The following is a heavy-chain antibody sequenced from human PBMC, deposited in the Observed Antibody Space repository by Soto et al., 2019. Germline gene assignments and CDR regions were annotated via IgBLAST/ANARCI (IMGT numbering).Heavy chain of an antibody. CDR1: GDTFTIFA. Sequence: QVQLVQSGAEVKKPGSSVKVSCKASGDTFTIFAISWVRQAPGQGLEWMGGIIPTIGTTNYAQRFQGRITMTGDESTGTAYMELSSLKSEDTAVYYGARDLGSGYDPGDYWGQGTLVTVSS. CDR2: IIPTIGTT. D-gene: IGHD5-12*01. V-gene: IGHV1-69*12. J-gene: IGHJ4*02. CDR3: ARDLGSGYDPGDY.